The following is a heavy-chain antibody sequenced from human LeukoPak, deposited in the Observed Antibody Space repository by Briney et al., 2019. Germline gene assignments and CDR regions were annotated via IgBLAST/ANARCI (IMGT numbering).Heavy chain of an antibody. CDR3: AKETELSLDYYYMDV. J-gene: IGHJ6*03. D-gene: IGHD3-16*02. V-gene: IGHV3-23*01. CDR2: ISGSGGST. CDR1: GYTFSSYA. Sequence: GGSLRLSCAASGYTFSSYAMSWVRQAPGKGLEWVSAISGSGGSTYYADSVKGRFTISRDNSKNTLYLQMNSLRAEDTAVYYCAKETELSLDYYYMDVWGKGTTVTVSS.